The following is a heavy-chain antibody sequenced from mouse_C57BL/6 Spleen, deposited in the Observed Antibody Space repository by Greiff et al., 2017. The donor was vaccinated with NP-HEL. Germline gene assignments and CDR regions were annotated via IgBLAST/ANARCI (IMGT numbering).Heavy chain of an antibody. J-gene: IGHJ4*01. V-gene: IGHV7-3*01. CDR2: IRNKANGYTT. D-gene: IGHD2-3*01. Sequence: EVKLMESGGGLVQPGGSLSLSCAASGFTFTDYYMSWVRQPQGKALEWLGFIRNKANGYTTEYSASVKGRVTISRDNSQSILYLQMNALRAEDSATYYCARSDGYYHYAMDYWGQGTSVTVSS. CDR3: ARSDGYYHYAMDY. CDR1: GFTFTDYY.